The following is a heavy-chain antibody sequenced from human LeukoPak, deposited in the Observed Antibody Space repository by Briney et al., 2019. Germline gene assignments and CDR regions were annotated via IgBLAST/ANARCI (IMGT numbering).Heavy chain of an antibody. V-gene: IGHV3-30-3*01. D-gene: IGHD6-19*01. CDR2: ISYDGSNK. CDR3: AGEDSSGSNY. CDR1: GFTFSSYA. J-gene: IGHJ4*02. Sequence: GRSLRLSCAASGFTFSSYAMHWVRQAPGKGLEWVAVISYDGSNKYYADSVKGRFTISRDNSKNTLYLRMNSLRAEDTAVYYCAGEDSSGSNYWGQGTLVTVSS.